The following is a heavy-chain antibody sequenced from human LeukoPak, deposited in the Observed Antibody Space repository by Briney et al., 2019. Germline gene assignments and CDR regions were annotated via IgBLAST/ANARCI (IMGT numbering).Heavy chain of an antibody. CDR1: GFTLSSYS. V-gene: IGHV3-74*01. Sequence: GGSLRLSCAASGFTLSSYSMNWVRQAPGEGLVWVSRIYSDGSDKSYADSVKGRFTISRDNAKNKLYLQMNSLRVEDSAVYYCATDSGHAFSFWGPGTKVTVSS. CDR2: IYSDGSDK. D-gene: IGHD3-10*01. J-gene: IGHJ3*01. CDR3: ATDSGHAFSF.